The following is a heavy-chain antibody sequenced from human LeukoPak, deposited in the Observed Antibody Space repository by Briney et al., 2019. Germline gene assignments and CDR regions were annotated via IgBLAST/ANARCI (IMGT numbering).Heavy chain of an antibody. V-gene: IGHV1-69*05. J-gene: IGHJ5*02. CDR1: GGTFSSYA. Sequence: ASVKVSCKASGGTFSSYAISWVRQAPGQGLEWMGRIIPIFGTANYAQKFQGRVTITTDESTSTAYMELNSLRSEDTAVYYCARGPNITSYYGSGSYYKPTYNWFDPWGQGTLVTVSS. CDR3: ARGPNITSYYGSGSYYKPTYNWFDP. CDR2: IIPIFGTA. D-gene: IGHD3-10*01.